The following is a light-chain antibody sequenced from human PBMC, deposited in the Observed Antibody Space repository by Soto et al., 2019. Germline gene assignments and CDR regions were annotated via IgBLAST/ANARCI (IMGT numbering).Light chain of an antibody. CDR2: GNS. CDR1: SSNIGAGYD. J-gene: IGLJ1*01. CDR3: LSYDSSVSVHV. Sequence: QSVLTQPPSVSGAPGQRVTISCTGSSSNIGAGYDVHWYQQLPRTAPKILIYGNSNRPSGLTDRFSGSKSGTSASLAITGFQAEDEVDYDWLSYDSSVSVHVFGTGSELTVL. V-gene: IGLV1-40*01.